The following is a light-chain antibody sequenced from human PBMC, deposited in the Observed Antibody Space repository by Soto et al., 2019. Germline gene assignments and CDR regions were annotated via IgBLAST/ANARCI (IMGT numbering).Light chain of an antibody. CDR3: QVWDSSNV. CDR1: NIGSKN. J-gene: IGLJ1*01. V-gene: IGLV3-9*01. Sequence: SSEPTQPLSVSVALGQTARITCGGNNIGSKNVHWYQQKPGQAPVLVIYRDSNRPSGLPERFSGSNSGNTATLTISRAQAGDEADYYCQVWDSSNVFGTGTKLTVL. CDR2: RDS.